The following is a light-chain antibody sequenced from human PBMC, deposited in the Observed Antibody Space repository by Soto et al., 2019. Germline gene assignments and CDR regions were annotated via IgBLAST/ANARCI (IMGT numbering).Light chain of an antibody. V-gene: IGKV3D-15*01. CDR1: QSLTNS. J-gene: IGKJ5*01. CDR2: YIS. Sequence: EIVMPQSPATLSVSPGARAPLSCRASQSLTNSFIAWYQQKPGQAPRLLIYYISTRATGIPARFSGSGSGTEFTLTINSLQSEESAVYYCQQHNQWPITVGQGTRLEIK. CDR3: QQHNQWPIT.